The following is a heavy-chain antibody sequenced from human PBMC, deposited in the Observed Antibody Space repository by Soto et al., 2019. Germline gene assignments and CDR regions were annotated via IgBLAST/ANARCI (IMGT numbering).Heavy chain of an antibody. Sequence: ASVKVSCKASGYTFSRFGINWVRQAPGQGLEWLAWINVNYGDTNSAQKVQGRVIMTTDTSTSTAYMELRSLRSDDTAVYYCARDLSDFWSGYYILAYWGQGTLVTVSS. D-gene: IGHD3-3*01. CDR2: INVNYGDT. V-gene: IGHV1-18*01. CDR3: ARDLSDFWSGYYILAY. CDR1: GYTFSRFG. J-gene: IGHJ4*02.